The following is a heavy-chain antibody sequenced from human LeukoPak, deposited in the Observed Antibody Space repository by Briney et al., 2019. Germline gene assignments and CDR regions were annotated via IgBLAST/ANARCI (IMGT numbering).Heavy chain of an antibody. Sequence: GASVKVSCKASGYTFTSYGISWVRQAPGQGLEWMGWISAYNGNTNYAQKLQGRVTMTTDTSTSTAYMELRSLRSDDTAVYYCARDYCSSTSCYLGFVQGMVESYEYWGQGTLVTVSS. CDR1: GYTFTSYG. V-gene: IGHV1-18*01. D-gene: IGHD2-2*01. CDR3: ARDYCSSTSCYLGFVQGMVESYEY. CDR2: ISAYNGNT. J-gene: IGHJ4*02.